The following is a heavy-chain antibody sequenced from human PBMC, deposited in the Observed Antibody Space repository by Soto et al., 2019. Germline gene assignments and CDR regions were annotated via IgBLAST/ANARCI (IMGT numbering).Heavy chain of an antibody. V-gene: IGHV1-2*02. CDR1: GYTFTDYY. D-gene: IGHD3-10*01. J-gene: IGHJ4*02. Sequence: ASVKVSCKASGYTFTDYYIHWVRQAPGQGLEWMGWINPDSGGTDYAQKFQGRVTMTRDTSISTAYMELTRLRFDDTAVYYCARDRDNHGSGSYYGWCQGTLLSV. CDR2: INPDSGGT. CDR3: ARDRDNHGSGSYYG.